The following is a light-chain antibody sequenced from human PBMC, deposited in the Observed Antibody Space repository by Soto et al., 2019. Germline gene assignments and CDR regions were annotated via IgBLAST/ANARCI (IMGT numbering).Light chain of an antibody. Sequence: EIVMTQSPATLSVSPGERATLSCRASQSVSSNLAWYQQKPGQAPRLLIYGASTSATVIPARFSGSGSGTEFTLTSSSLQSEDMAQYYCQQYNNWPPRTTFGPGTKVDIK. CDR2: GAS. CDR3: QQYNNWPPRTT. J-gene: IGKJ3*01. V-gene: IGKV3-15*01. CDR1: QSVSSN.